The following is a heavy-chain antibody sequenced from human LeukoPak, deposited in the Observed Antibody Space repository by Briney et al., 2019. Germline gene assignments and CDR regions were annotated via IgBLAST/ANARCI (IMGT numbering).Heavy chain of an antibody. Sequence: GEPLQISCKGSGSRFTSYWISWVRPMPGKGLGWMGRLDPSDSYTNYSPSFQGHVTISADKSISTAYLQWSSLKASDTAMYYCARHQLSVAGSDFVYWCQGTLVTVSA. V-gene: IGHV5-10-1*01. CDR2: LDPSDSYT. CDR3: ARHQLSVAGSDFVY. D-gene: IGHD6-19*01. J-gene: IGHJ4*02. CDR1: GSRFTSYW.